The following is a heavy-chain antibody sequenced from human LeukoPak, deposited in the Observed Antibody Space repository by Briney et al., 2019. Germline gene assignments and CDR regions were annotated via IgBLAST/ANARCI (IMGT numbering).Heavy chain of an antibody. CDR3: ARRTSPYFYDSSGLSDDAFDI. CDR1: GGSISSSSYY. D-gene: IGHD3-22*01. Sequence: SETLSLTCTVSGGSISSSSYYWGWIRQPPGKGLEWIGSIYYSGGPSYNPSLKSRVTLSVATSKNQVSLKLSSVTAADTAVYYCARRTSPYFYDSSGLSDDAFDIWGQGTMVTVSS. CDR2: IYYSGGP. J-gene: IGHJ3*02. V-gene: IGHV4-39*01.